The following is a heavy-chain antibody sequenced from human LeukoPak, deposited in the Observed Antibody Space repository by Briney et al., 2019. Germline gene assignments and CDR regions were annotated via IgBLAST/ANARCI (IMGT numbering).Heavy chain of an antibody. Sequence: GGSLRLSCAASGFTFSSYGMSWVRQAPGKGLEWVSAISGSGGSTYYADSVKGRFTISRDNSKNTLYLQMNSLRAEDTAVYYCAKDLFPNGDYYYMDVWGKGTTVTISS. CDR2: ISGSGGST. CDR3: AKDLFPNGDYYYMDV. D-gene: IGHD1-1*01. V-gene: IGHV3-23*01. J-gene: IGHJ6*03. CDR1: GFTFSSYG.